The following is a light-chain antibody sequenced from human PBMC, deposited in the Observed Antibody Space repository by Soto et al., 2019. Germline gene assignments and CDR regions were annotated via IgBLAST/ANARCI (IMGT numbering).Light chain of an antibody. CDR1: NSNIGADYE. J-gene: IGLJ2*01. V-gene: IGLV1-40*01. CDR3: AAWDDSPHGHVV. CDR2: NNT. Sequence: QSVLTQPPSVSGAPGQRVTISCTGSNSNIGADYEVYWYQQFPGTAPKLLISNNTNRPSGVPDRFSGSRSGTSASLAITGLQSEDEADYYCAAWDDSPHGHVVFGGGTKLTVL.